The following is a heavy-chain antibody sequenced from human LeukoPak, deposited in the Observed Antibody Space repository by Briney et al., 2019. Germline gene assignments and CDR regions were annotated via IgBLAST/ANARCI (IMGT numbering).Heavy chain of an antibody. Sequence: GGSLRLSCAASGFTFSSDWMTWVRQAPGKGLEWVAKIKQDGSEGNYVDSVKGRFTISRDNAKNSLYLQMNSLRAEDTAVYYCASTATLSYWGQGTLVTVSS. CDR2: IKQDGSEG. D-gene: IGHD2-15*01. V-gene: IGHV3-7*01. CDR1: GFTFSSDW. J-gene: IGHJ4*02. CDR3: ASTATLSY.